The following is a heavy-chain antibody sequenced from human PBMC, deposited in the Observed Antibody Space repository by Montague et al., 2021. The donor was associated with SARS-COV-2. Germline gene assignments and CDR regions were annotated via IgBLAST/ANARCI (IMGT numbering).Heavy chain of an antibody. CDR3: AKASRGYGGDFDP. D-gene: IGHD4-23*01. Sequence: SETLSLTCSVSGDSVNSNYWSWVRQPPGKGLEWLGYIFYSGSTYNPSLNSRVTMSLDTSKNHFSLNLISVTAADTAVYYCAKASRGYGGDFDPWGQGTLVIVSS. CDR2: IFYSGST. V-gene: IGHV4-59*02. J-gene: IGHJ5*02. CDR1: GDSVNSNY.